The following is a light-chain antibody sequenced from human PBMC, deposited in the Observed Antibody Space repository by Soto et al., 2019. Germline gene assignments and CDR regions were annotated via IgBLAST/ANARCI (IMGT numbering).Light chain of an antibody. CDR1: QTISSW. J-gene: IGKJ1*01. Sequence: DIQITQSPSTLCGSVGDRVTITRLASQTISSWLAWYQQKPGKAPKLLIYKASTLKSGVPSRFRGSGSRTELTLTISSLQPDDFVNYCRQYYNSYLDTFRPGTKVDI. CDR3: QYYNSYLDT. V-gene: IGKV1-5*03. CDR2: KAS.